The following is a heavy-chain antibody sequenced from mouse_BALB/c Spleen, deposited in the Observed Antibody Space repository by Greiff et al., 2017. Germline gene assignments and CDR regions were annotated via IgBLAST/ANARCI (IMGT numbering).Heavy chain of an antibody. CDR2: ISYSGST. Sequence: EVQLVESGPGLVKPSQSLSLTCTVTGYSITSDYAWNWIRQFPGNKLEWMGYISYSGSTSYNPSLKSRISITRDTSKNQFFLQLNSVTTEDTATYYCAESYYRYYAMDYWGQGTSVTVSS. CDR1: GYSITSDYA. D-gene: IGHD1-1*01. CDR3: AESYYRYYAMDY. J-gene: IGHJ4*01. V-gene: IGHV3-2*02.